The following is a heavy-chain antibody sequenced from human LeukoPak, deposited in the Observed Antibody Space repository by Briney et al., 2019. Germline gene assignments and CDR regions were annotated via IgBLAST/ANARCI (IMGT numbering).Heavy chain of an antibody. Sequence: GGSLRLSCAASGFTFSSYAMHWVRQAPGKGLEWVAVISYDGSNKYYADSVKGRFTISRDNSKNTLYLQMNSLRAEDTAVYYCARDLIQFAHYYDSSGSISLGYWGQGTLVTVSS. J-gene: IGHJ4*02. CDR2: ISYDGSNK. CDR1: GFTFSSYA. D-gene: IGHD3-22*01. CDR3: ARDLIQFAHYYDSSGSISLGY. V-gene: IGHV3-30*04.